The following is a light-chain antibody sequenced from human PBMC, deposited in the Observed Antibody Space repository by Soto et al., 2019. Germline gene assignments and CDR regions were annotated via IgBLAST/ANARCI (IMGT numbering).Light chain of an antibody. CDR1: SSDVWNYNL. CDR2: EGS. V-gene: IGLV2-23*01. CDR3: CSYAGSSTYV. J-gene: IGLJ1*01. Sequence: QSVLTQPASVFGSPGQSITISCTGTSSDVWNYNLVSWYQQHPRKAPKLMIYEGSKRPSGVSNRFSGSKSGNTASLTISILQAEDEADYYCCSYAGSSTYVFGTGTKVTVL.